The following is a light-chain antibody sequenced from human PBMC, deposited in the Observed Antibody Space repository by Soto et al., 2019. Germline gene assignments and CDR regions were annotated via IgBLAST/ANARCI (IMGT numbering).Light chain of an antibody. V-gene: IGKV1-5*03. CDR3: QHYNSYSEA. CDR1: QTISSW. CDR2: KAS. J-gene: IGKJ1*01. Sequence: DIQMTQSPSTLSGSVGDRVTITCRASQTISSWLAWYQQKPGKAPKLLIYKASTLKSGVPSRFRRSGSGTEFTLTISSLQPDDFATYYCQHYNSYSEALGQGTKVDIK.